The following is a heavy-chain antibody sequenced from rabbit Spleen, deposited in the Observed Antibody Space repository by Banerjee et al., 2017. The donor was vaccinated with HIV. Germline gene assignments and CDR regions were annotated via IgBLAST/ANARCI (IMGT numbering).Heavy chain of an antibody. CDR2: IGASGYYT. D-gene: IGHD8-1*01. Sequence: QEQLEESGGDLVKPEGSLTLTCTASGFSFSSSYWMCWVRQAPGKGLEWIGCIGASGYYTAFATWAQGRFTISNPSSTTVTLQMTSLTAADTATYSCVRLGTGSNYYPFNLLGQGTLVTVS. J-gene: IGHJ4*01. CDR3: VRLGTGSNYYPFNL. V-gene: IGHV1S45*01. CDR1: GFSFSSSYW.